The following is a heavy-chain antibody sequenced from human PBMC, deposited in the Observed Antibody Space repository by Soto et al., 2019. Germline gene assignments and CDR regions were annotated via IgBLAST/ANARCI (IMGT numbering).Heavy chain of an antibody. D-gene: IGHD3-16*01. CDR1: VGTFSSYA. V-gene: IGHV1-69*01. Sequence: QVQLVQSGAEVKKPGSSVKVSCKAAVGTFSSYAISWVRQAPVQGLEWMGGIIPIFGTANYAQKFQGRVKITADESTSTAYMELSRLRSEDTAVYYCASRIWGAVTPFAYCGQGPLVTVSS. CDR2: IIPIFGTA. CDR3: ASRIWGAVTPFAY. J-gene: IGHJ4*02.